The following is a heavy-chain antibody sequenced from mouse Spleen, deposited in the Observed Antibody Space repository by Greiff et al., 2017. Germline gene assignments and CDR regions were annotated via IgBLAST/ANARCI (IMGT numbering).Heavy chain of an antibody. CDR1: GFTFSSYA. J-gene: IGHJ4*01. CDR2: ISSGGSYT. D-gene: IGHD2-10*02. CDR3: ARHEKYGNYGAMDY. Sequence: EVQRVESGGGLVKPGGSLKLSCAASGFTFSSYAMSWVRQTPEKRLEWVATISSGGSYTYYPDSVKGRFTISRDNAKNTLYLQMSSLRSEDTAMYYCARHEKYGNYGAMDYWGQGTSVTVSS. V-gene: IGHV5-9-3*01.